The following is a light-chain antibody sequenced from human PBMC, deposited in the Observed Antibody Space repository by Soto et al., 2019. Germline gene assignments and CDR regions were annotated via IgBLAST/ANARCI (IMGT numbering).Light chain of an antibody. J-gene: IGKJ2*01. CDR2: DVS. Sequence: EIVLTQSPATLSLSPGERATLSCRASQSVSSYLAWYQQKPGQAPRLVIYDVSSRATGVPPRFSGSGSGTDFTLTISSLEPEDFAFYYCLQRSTWYTFGQGPKLEIK. V-gene: IGKV3-11*01. CDR3: LQRSTWYT. CDR1: QSVSSY.